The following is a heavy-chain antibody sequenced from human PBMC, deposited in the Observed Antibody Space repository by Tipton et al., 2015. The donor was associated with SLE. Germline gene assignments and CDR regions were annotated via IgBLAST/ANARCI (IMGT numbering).Heavy chain of an antibody. CDR3: ARTRVGATVDY. CDR2: IFYSGST. J-gene: IGHJ4*02. D-gene: IGHD1-26*01. V-gene: IGHV4-39*07. CDR1: GGSISSSSYY. Sequence: TLSLTCTVSGGSISSSSYYWGWIRQPPGKGLEWIGSIFYSGSTYYNPSLKSRVTISVDTSKNQFSLKLSSVTAADTAVYYCARTRVGATVDYWGQGTLVTVSS.